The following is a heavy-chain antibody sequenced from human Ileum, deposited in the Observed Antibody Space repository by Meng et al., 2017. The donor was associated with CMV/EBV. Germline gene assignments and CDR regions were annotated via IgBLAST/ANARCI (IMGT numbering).Heavy chain of an antibody. CDR2: MNGDASSI. V-gene: IGHV3-48*03. D-gene: IGHD6-19*01. Sequence: GESLKISCEASGFPFRTFEMNWVRQAPGKGLEWLSFMNGDASSIYYADSVKGRFTISRDNAKNSLYLQMNSLRAEDTALYYCAKAPPGLTRNSGWHGAGWFDPGGQGTLVTVSS. CDR3: AKAPPGLTRNSGWHGAGWFDP. CDR1: GFPFRTFE. J-gene: IGHJ5*02.